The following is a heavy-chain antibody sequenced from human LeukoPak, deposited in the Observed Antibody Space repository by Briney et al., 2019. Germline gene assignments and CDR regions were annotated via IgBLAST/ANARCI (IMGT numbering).Heavy chain of an antibody. CDR2: IGGSGGDI. CDR1: GFTFSTYT. J-gene: IGHJ5*02. CDR3: AKRVVRGDPWRFDP. V-gene: IGHV3-23*01. Sequence: SGGSLRLSCAASGFTFSTYTMYWVRQPPGKGLEWVSIIGGSGGDIHYADSVKGRFTISRDNSKNTLYLQMNSLRVEDTAVYYCAKRVVRGDPWRFDPWGQGTLVTVSS. D-gene: IGHD3-10*01.